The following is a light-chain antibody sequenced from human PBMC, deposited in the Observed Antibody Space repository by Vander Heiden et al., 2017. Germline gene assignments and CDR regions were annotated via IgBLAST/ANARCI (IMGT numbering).Light chain of an antibody. Sequence: QSVLTQPPSASATPGQRVTITCSGSSSNIGSNYVYWYQQLPGTAPKLLIYRNNQRPSGVPDRFSGSKSGTSASLAISGLRSEDEADYYCAAWDDSLSASGVFGGGTKLTVL. J-gene: IGLJ3*02. CDR3: AAWDDSLSASGV. CDR1: SSNIGSNY. CDR2: RNN. V-gene: IGLV1-47*01.